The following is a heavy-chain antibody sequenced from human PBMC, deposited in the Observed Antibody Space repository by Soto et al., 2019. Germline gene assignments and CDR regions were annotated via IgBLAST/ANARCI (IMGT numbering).Heavy chain of an antibody. V-gene: IGHV1-69*13. CDR2: IIPIFGTA. J-gene: IGHJ5*02. Sequence: SVKVSCKASGGTFSSYAISWVRQAPGQGLEWMGGIIPIFGTANYAQKFQGRVTITADESTSTAYMELSSLRSEDTAVYYCARAPWRDYYDSSGYSSSWGQGTLVTVSS. CDR3: ARAPWRDYYDSSGYSSS. D-gene: IGHD3-22*01. CDR1: GGTFSSYA.